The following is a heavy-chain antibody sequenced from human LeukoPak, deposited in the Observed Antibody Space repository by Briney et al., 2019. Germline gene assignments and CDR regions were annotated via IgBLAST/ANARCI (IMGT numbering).Heavy chain of an antibody. Sequence: PGGSLRLSCAASGFTFSSYSMNWVRQAPGKGLEWVSYISSSSGTICYADSVKGRFTISRDNAKNSLCLQMNTLRDEDTAVYYCARDRCSGGSCYLDYWGQGTLVTVSS. J-gene: IGHJ4*02. CDR2: ISSSSGTI. V-gene: IGHV3-48*02. CDR3: ARDRCSGGSCYLDY. D-gene: IGHD2-15*01. CDR1: GFTFSSYS.